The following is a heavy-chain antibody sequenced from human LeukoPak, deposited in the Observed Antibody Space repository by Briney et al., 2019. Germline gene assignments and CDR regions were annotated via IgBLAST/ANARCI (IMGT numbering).Heavy chain of an antibody. CDR2: IYTSGST. Sequence: SETLSLTCTVSGASISSYYWSWIRQPAGKGLEWIGRIYTSGSTNYNPSLKSRVTMSVDTSKNQFSLKLSSVTAADTAVYYCARGPGSGYPYYLDYWGQGTLVTVSS. V-gene: IGHV4-4*07. J-gene: IGHJ4*02. D-gene: IGHD3-3*01. CDR1: GASISSYY. CDR3: ARGPGSGYPYYLDY.